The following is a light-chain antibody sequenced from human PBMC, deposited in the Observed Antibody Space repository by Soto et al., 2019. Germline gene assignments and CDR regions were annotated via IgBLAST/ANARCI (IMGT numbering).Light chain of an antibody. CDR3: QEYDSHWT. J-gene: IGKJ1*01. CDR2: AAS. Sequence: DIQMTQSPSTLSAFVGDTVTITCRAAQIIGSRLAWYQKKPGEGPKLLIYAASNLQSGVPSRFSGSGSGTEITLTSSSLPPDVFATYYCQEYDSHWTFGRGTKVEIK. CDR1: QIIGSR. V-gene: IGKV1-5*01.